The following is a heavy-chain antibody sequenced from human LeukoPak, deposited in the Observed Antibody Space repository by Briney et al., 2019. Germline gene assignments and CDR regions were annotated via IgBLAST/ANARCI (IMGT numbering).Heavy chain of an antibody. CDR3: ARVGVVPAARSYYYYYGMDV. D-gene: IGHD2-2*01. V-gene: IGHV3-7*03. CDR1: GFTFSSYW. Sequence: GGSLRLSCAASGFTFSSYWMSWVRQAPGKGLEWVANIKQDGSEKYYVDSVKGRFTISRDNAKNSLSLQMNSLRAEDTAVYYCARVGVVPAARSYYYYYGMDVWGKGTTVTVSS. J-gene: IGHJ6*04. CDR2: IKQDGSEK.